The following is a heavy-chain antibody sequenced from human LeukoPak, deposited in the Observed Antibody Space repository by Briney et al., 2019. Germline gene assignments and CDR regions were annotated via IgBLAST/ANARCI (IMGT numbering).Heavy chain of an antibody. D-gene: IGHD2/OR15-2a*01. V-gene: IGHV4-30-2*01. Sequence: PSETLSLTCTVSGGSISSGGYYWSWIRQPPGKGLEWIGYIYHSGSTYYNPSLKSRVTISVDRSKNQFSLKLSSVTAADTAVYYCARDNSLGMAYWGQGTLVTVSS. J-gene: IGHJ4*02. CDR2: IYHSGST. CDR1: GGSISSGGYY. CDR3: ARDNSLGMAY.